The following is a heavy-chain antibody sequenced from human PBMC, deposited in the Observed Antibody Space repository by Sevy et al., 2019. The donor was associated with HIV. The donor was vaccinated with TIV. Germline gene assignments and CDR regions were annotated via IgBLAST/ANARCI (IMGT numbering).Heavy chain of an antibody. J-gene: IGHJ4*02. CDR3: ARAVAGVHYFDY. D-gene: IGHD6-19*01. Sequence: KQSQTLSLTCVISGDSVSRNGTAWNWIRQSPSRGLEWLGRSYYRSTWHKDYAISVKSRLTITPDTSKNQFFLQLNSVTPEDTAMYYCARAVAGVHYFDYWGQGTLVTVSS. CDR1: GDSVSRNGTA. CDR2: SYYRSTWHK. V-gene: IGHV6-1*01.